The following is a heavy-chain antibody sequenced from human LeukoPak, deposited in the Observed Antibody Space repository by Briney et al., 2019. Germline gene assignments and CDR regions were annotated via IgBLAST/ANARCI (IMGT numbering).Heavy chain of an antibody. D-gene: IGHD3-16*01. CDR3: ARGDRGFDY. CDR1: GFTFSSYA. V-gene: IGHV3-30-3*01. CDR2: ISYDGSNK. J-gene: IGHJ4*02. Sequence: GGSLRLSCAASGFTFSSYAMHWVRQAPGKGLEWVAVISYDGSNKYYADSVKGRFTISRGNSKNTLYLQMNSLRAEDTAVYYCARGDRGFDYWGQGTLVTVSS.